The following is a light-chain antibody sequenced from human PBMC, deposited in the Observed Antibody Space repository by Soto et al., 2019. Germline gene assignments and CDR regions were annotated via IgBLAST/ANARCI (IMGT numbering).Light chain of an antibody. Sequence: EVVLTQSPGTLSLSPGERATLSCRASQSVSSSYLACYQQKPGQAPRLLIYGASSRATGIPDRFSGSGSGIYFTITTGRLEPEALAVYYCEQYGSWTTFGPGIKV. V-gene: IGKV3-20*01. CDR1: QSVSSSY. CDR2: GAS. J-gene: IGKJ3*01. CDR3: EQYGSWTT.